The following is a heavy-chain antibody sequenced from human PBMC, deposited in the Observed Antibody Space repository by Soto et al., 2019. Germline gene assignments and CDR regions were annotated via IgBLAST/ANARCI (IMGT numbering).Heavy chain of an antibody. J-gene: IGHJ4*02. D-gene: IGHD6-25*01. CDR3: ARRKERSGPNYFDY. Sequence: ASVKVSCKASGYTFTTYDINWVRQAPGQGLEWMGWMNPSTGEAGYAQKFQGRVTMTRDNSISTAYMELSSLRSDDTALYYCARRKERSGPNYFDYWGQGTLVTVSS. CDR2: MNPSTGEA. CDR1: GYTFTTYD. V-gene: IGHV1-8*01.